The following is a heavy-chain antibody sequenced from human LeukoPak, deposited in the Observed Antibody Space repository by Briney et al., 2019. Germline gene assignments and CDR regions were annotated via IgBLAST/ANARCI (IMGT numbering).Heavy chain of an antibody. CDR3: ARENGDYSPFDY. CDR1: GFTFSSYS. D-gene: IGHD4-17*01. J-gene: IGHJ4*02. Sequence: GGSLRLSCAASGFTFSSYSMNWVRQAPGKGLEWVSSISSSSSYIYYADSVKGRFTISRDNAKNSLYLQMNSLRAEDTAVYYCARENGDYSPFDYWGQGTLVTVSS. V-gene: IGHV3-21*01. CDR2: ISSSSSYI.